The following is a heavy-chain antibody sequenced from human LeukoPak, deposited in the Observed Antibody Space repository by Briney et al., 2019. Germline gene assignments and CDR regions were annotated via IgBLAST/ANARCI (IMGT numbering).Heavy chain of an antibody. CDR2: IYSDNT. D-gene: IGHD4/OR15-4a*01. CDR3: ARRAGAYSHPYDY. Sequence: PGGSLRLSCTVSGFTVSSNSMSRVRQAPGKGLEWVSFIYSDNTHYSDSVKGRFTISRDNSKSTLYLQMNSLRAEDTAVYYCARRAGAYSHPYDYWGQGTLVTVSS. J-gene: IGHJ4*02. V-gene: IGHV3-53*01. CDR1: GFTVSSNS.